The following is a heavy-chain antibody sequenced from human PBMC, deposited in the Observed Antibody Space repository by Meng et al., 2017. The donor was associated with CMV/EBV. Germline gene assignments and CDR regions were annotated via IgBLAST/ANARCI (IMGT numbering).Heavy chain of an antibody. CDR2: ITASGGST. J-gene: IGHJ4*02. D-gene: IGHD6-13*01. CDR1: EFTFSNYA. Sequence: GGSLRLSCAASEFTFSNYAMSWVRQAPGRGLAWVSAITASGGSTYYADPVKGRFTVSRDNSKNTLYLQMNSLRAEDTALYYCAKAFSASWYREYYDDWGQGTLVTVSS. CDR3: AKAFSASWYREYYDD. V-gene: IGHV3-23*01.